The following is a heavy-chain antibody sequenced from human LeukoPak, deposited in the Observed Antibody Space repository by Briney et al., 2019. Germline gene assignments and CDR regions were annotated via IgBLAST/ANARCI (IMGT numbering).Heavy chain of an antibody. V-gene: IGHV1-24*01. D-gene: IGHD1-26*01. CDR3: ASRTLSGSYYLDAFDI. CDR1: GYTLTELS. Sequence: ASVKVSCKVSGYTLTELSMHWVRQAPGKGLEWMGGFDPEDGETIYAQKFQGRVTMTEDTSTDTAYMELSSLRSEDTAVYYCASRTLSGSYYLDAFDIWGQGTMVTVSS. J-gene: IGHJ3*02. CDR2: FDPEDGET.